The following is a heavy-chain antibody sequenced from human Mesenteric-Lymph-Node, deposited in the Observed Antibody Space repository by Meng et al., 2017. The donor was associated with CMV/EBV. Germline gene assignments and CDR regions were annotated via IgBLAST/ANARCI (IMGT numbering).Heavy chain of an antibody. CDR1: GFSLNTTKVC. J-gene: IGHJ6*02. Sequence: SGPTLVKPTQTLTLTCTFSGFSLNTTKVCVSWVRQPPGKALEWLAIIDWDDDEYYSTSLRTRLTISKDTSKNQVVLTMTNMDPLDTATYYCARVGEFGDFLGGDYYGMDVWGHGTTVTVSS. V-gene: IGHV2-70*13. D-gene: IGHD3-10*01. CDR2: IDWDDDE. CDR3: ARVGEFGDFLGGDYYGMDV.